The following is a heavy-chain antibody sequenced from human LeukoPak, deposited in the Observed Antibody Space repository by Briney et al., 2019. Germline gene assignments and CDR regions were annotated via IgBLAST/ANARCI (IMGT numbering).Heavy chain of an antibody. V-gene: IGHV3-23*01. CDR3: AKGQWESLYYYYGMDV. CDR1: GFTFSSYS. J-gene: IGHJ6*02. CDR2: ISGSGGST. D-gene: IGHD1-26*01. Sequence: GGSLRLSCAASGFTFSSYSMNWVRQAPGKGLEWVSAISGSGGSTYYADSVKGRFTISRDNSKNTLYLQMNSLRAEDTAVYYCAKGQWESLYYYYGMDVWGQGTTVTVSS.